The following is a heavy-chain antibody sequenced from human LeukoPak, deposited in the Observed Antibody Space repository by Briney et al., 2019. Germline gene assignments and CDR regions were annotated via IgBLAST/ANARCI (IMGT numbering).Heavy chain of an antibody. Sequence: SVKVSCKASGGTFSSYAISWVRQAPGQGLEWMGRIIPIFCTANYAQKFQGRVTITTDESTSTAYMELSSLRSEDTAVYYCARGTYYYDSSGYFFDYWGQGTLVTVSS. J-gene: IGHJ4*02. CDR3: ARGTYYYDSSGYFFDY. V-gene: IGHV1-69*05. CDR2: IIPIFCTA. CDR1: GGTFSSYA. D-gene: IGHD3-22*01.